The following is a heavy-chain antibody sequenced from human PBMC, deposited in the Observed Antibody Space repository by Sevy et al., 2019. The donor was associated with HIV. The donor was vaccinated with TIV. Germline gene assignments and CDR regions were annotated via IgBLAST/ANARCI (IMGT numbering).Heavy chain of an antibody. CDR1: GFTFSSYA. CDR3: ARDLPHLLPWELSRGSDY. D-gene: IGHD1-26*01. J-gene: IGHJ4*02. Sequence: GGSLRLSCAASGFTFSSYAFHWVRQAPGKGVEWVAIISYDAIHKDYADSVKGRFTISRDNSKNTLYLQMNSLRAEDTAVYYCARDLPHLLPWELSRGSDYWGQGTLVTVSS. V-gene: IGHV3-30*04. CDR2: ISYDAIHK.